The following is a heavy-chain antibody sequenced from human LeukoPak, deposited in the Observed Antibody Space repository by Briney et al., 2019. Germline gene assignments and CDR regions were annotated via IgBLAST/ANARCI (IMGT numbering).Heavy chain of an antibody. D-gene: IGHD6-25*01. CDR3: GRESWGQQRHFDF. V-gene: IGHV3-74*01. Sequence: GGSLRLSCVASGFTFNNYWIHWVRQAPGKGLVWVSRINNDGSNIRYADSVKGRFTISRDNTKNTLYLQMNSLRAEDTAVYYCGRESWGQQRHFDFWGQGTLVTVSS. J-gene: IGHJ4*02. CDR2: INNDGSNI. CDR1: GFTFNNYW.